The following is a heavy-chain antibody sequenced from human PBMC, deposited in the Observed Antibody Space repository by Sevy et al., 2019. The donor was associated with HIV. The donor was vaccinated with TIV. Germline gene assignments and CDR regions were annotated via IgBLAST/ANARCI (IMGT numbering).Heavy chain of an antibody. CDR3: ARELGATPGN. CDR2: IYGGGST. V-gene: IGHV3-53*01. Sequence: GGSLRLSCAASGFTVSNSYMSWVRQAPGKGLEWVSVIYGGGSTYYADSVKGRFTISRDNSKNTLYLQMNSLRAEDTAIYYCARELGATPGNWGQGTLVTVSS. CDR1: GFTVSNSY. D-gene: IGHD3-16*01. J-gene: IGHJ4*02.